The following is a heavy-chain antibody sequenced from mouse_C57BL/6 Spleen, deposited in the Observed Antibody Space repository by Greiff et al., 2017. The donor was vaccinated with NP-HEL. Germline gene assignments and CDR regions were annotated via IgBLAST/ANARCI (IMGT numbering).Heavy chain of an antibody. CDR2: ISDGGSYT. D-gene: IGHD1-1*01. CDR1: GFTFSSYA. V-gene: IGHV5-4*03. Sequence: EVKVEESGGGLVKPGGSLKLSCAASGFTFSSYAMSWVRQTPEKRLEWVATISDGGSYTYYPDNVKGRFTISRDNAKNNLYLQMSHLKSEDTAMYYCARITTVVACDYWGQGTTLTVSS. J-gene: IGHJ2*01. CDR3: ARITTVVACDY.